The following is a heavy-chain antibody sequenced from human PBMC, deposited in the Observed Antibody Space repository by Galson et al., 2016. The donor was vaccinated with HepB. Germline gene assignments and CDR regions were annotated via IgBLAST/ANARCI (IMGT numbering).Heavy chain of an antibody. CDR2: ISVYNGNT. J-gene: IGHJ3*02. CDR1: GYTFNTFG. Sequence: SVKVSCKASGYTFNTFGINWVRQAPGQGLEWMGWISVYNGNTNYVQKLQGRVTMTTDTSTSTAYMELRSLTSDDTAVYYCARAGISVAGQGRAFDIWGPGTMVTVSP. V-gene: IGHV1-18*01. CDR3: ARAGISVAGQGRAFDI. D-gene: IGHD6-19*01.